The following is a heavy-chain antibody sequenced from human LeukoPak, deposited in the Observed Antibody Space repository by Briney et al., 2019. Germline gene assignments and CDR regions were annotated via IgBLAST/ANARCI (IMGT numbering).Heavy chain of an antibody. CDR2: IYTSGST. Sequence: SETLSLTCTVSGDSISSGSYYWNWIRQPAGKGLEWIGRIYTSGSTNYNPSLKSRVTISVDTSKNQFSLKLSSVTAADTAVYYCARKAEYYMDVWGKGTTVTVSS. D-gene: IGHD1-14*01. J-gene: IGHJ6*03. V-gene: IGHV4-61*02. CDR1: GDSISSGSYY. CDR3: ARKAEYYMDV.